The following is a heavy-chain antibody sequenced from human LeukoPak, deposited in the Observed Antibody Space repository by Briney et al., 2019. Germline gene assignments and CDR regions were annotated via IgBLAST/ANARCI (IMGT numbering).Heavy chain of an antibody. J-gene: IGHJ6*02. V-gene: IGHV3-53*01. CDR2: IYSGGST. D-gene: IGHD3-3*01. CDR1: DFTVSNNY. Sequence: GGSLRLSCAASDFTVSNNYMNWVRQAPGKGLEWVSVIYSGGSTYYADSVKGRFTISRDNSKNTVFLQMSSLRAEDTAVYCCAREPWSANYYYGMDVWGQGTTVIVS. CDR3: AREPWSANYYYGMDV.